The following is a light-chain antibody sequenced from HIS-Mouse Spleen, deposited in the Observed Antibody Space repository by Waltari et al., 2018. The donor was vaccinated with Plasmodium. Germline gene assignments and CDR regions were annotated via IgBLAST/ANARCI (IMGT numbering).Light chain of an antibody. J-gene: IGLJ3*02. CDR2: EDS. CDR1: AFPKKY. CDR3: YSTDSSGNHRV. V-gene: IGLV3-10*01. Sequence: SYELTQPPSVSVSPGQPARITCSGDAFPKKYAYLYPQKSGQAPVLVIYEDSKRPPGILERFSGSSSGTMATLTISGAQVEDEADYYCYSTDSSGNHRVFGGGTKLTVL.